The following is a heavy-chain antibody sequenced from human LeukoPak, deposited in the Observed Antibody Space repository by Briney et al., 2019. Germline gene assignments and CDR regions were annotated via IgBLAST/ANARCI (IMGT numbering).Heavy chain of an antibody. Sequence: PGGSLRLSCAASGFTFSSYSMNWVRQAPGKGLEWVSGIGGSGTRTYYADSVKGRFTISRDNSKNTLYLQMNSLRDEDTAVYYCAKSRSGSPHSFDYWGQGTLVTVSS. D-gene: IGHD1-26*01. CDR1: GFTFSSYS. J-gene: IGHJ4*02. CDR3: AKSRSGSPHSFDY. V-gene: IGHV3-23*01. CDR2: IGGSGTRT.